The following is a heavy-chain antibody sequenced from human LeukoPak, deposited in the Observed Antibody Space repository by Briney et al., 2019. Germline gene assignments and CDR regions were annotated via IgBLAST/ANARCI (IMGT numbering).Heavy chain of an antibody. CDR3: ARQSLYSGSLDY. V-gene: IGHV4-59*08. CDR2: IYYSGST. D-gene: IGHD1-26*01. J-gene: IGHJ4*02. Sequence: PSGTLSLTCTVSGGSISNYYWSWIRQPPGKGLEWIGYIYYSGSTNHNPSLKSRVTISVGTSKNQFSLKLSSVTAADTAVYYCARQSLYSGSLDYWGQGTLVTVSS. CDR1: GGSISNYY.